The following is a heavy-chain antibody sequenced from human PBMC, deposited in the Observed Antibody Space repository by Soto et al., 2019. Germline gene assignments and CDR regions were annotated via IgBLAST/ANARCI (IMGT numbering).Heavy chain of an antibody. D-gene: IGHD5-12*01. J-gene: IGHJ4*02. CDR1: GYSFTSYW. CDR2: IDPSDSYT. CDR3: ARAPPTMYYFDY. V-gene: IGHV5-10-1*01. Sequence: GESLKISCKGSGYSFTSYWISWVRQMPGKGLEWMGRIDPSDSYTNYSPSFQGHVTISADKSISTAYLQWSSLKASDTAMYYCARAPPTMYYFDYWGQGTLDTVSS.